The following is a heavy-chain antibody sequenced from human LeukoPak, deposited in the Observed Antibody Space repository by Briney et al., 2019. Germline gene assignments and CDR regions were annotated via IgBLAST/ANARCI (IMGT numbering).Heavy chain of an antibody. CDR1: GGSISSSSYH. J-gene: IGHJ4*02. V-gene: IGHV4-39*07. Sequence: SETLSLTCTVSGGSISSSSYHWGWIRQPPGKGLEWIGSIYYSGSTYYNPSLRSRVTISVNTSKNQFSLKLSSVTAADTAVYYCAREFGSTGYFQSVGEYYFDYWGQGTLVTVSS. D-gene: IGHD2-2*01. CDR2: IYYSGST. CDR3: AREFGSTGYFQSVGEYYFDY.